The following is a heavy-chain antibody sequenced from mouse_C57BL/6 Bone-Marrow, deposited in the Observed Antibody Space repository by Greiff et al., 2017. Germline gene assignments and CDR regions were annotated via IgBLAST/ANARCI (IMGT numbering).Heavy chain of an antibody. V-gene: IGHV1-5*01. CDR3: TRSAHCWAKAPYWYFDV. CDR2: IYPGNSDT. CDR1: GYTFTSYW. J-gene: IGHJ1*03. Sequence: VQLQQSGTVLARPGASVKMSCKTSGYTFTSYWMHWVNQRPGQGLEWIGAIYPGNSDTSYNQKFKGKAKLTAVTSASTAYMELSSRTNEDSAVYCSTRSAHCWAKAPYWYFDVWGTGTAVTVS. D-gene: IGHD3-1*01.